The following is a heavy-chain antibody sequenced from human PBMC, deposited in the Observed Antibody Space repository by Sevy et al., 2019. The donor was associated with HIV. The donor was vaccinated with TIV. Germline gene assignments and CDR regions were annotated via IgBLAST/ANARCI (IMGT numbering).Heavy chain of an antibody. D-gene: IGHD3-9*01. J-gene: IGHJ5*02. V-gene: IGHV3-64D*06. CDR3: VKDRIETILWSKGDWFDP. Sequence: GGSLGLSCSASGFIFSNYAMHWVRQAPGKGLEYVSGLSSHNAGSTYYADSVNGRFTISRDNSKNTLYLQMTSLRTEDTAVYYCVKDRIETILWSKGDWFDPWGQGTLVTVSS. CDR2: LSSHNAGST. CDR1: GFIFSNYA.